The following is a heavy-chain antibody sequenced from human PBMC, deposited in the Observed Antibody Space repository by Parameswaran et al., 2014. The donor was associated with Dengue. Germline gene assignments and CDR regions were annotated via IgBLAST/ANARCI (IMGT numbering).Heavy chain of an antibody. CDR2: ISSSSSYI. V-gene: IGHV3-21*01. CDR3: VRDYSTVTTYYYYGMDV. J-gene: IGHJ6*02. Sequence: VRQMPGKGLEWVSSISSSSSYIYYADSVKGRFTISRDNAKNSLYLQMNSLRAEDTAVYYCVRDYSTVTTYYYYGMDVWGQGTTVTVSS. D-gene: IGHD4-17*01.